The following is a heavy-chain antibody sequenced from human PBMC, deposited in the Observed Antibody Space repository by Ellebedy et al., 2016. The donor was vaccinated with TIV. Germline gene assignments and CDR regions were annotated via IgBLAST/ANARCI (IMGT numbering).Heavy chain of an antibody. D-gene: IGHD2-15*01. Sequence: MPSETLSLTCAVYVGSFSGYYWSWIRQHPGKGLEWIGYMYYSGSTYYNPSLKSRVTISLDTSKNQFSLKLTSVTAADTAVYYCARRDIVVGHIDYWGQGILVAVSS. J-gene: IGHJ4*02. V-gene: IGHV4-59*08. CDR2: MYYSGST. CDR1: VGSFSGYY. CDR3: ARRDIVVGHIDY.